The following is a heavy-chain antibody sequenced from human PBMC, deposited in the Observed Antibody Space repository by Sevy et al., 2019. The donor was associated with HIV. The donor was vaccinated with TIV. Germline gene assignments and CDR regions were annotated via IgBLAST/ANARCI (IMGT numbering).Heavy chain of an antibody. V-gene: IGHV3-9*01. D-gene: IGHD2-21*01. CDR3: AKDIIRDCDGVNCYSYYYYFYGLDV. J-gene: IGHJ6*02. CDR2: ISWNSRNI. Sequence: GGSLRLSCAASGFPFNDHAMHWVRQVPGKGLEWVSGISWNSRNIGYADSVKGRFTISRDNARHFVYLEMNSLRPEDTAFYYGAKDIIRDCDGVNCYSYYYYFYGLDVWGQGTTVTVSS. CDR1: GFPFNDHA.